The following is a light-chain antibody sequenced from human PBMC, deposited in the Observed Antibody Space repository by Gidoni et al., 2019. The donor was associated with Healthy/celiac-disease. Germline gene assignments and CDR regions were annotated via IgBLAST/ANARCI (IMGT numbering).Light chain of an antibody. V-gene: IGKV1-33*01. CDR2: EAS. J-gene: IGKJ4*01. CDR1: QDISSY. Sequence: DIQMTQSPSSLSASVGARVTITCQASQDISSYLNWYQQKPGKAPKLLIYEASNLKTGVPSRFSGSGSGTEFTFTISNLEPEDIAIYYCQQYDNLPLTFGGGTKVEIK. CDR3: QQYDNLPLT.